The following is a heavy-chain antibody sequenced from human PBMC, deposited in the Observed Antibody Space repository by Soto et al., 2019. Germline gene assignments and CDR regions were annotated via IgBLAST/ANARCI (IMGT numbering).Heavy chain of an antibody. J-gene: IGHJ4*02. CDR2: IYSSGST. Sequence: PSEILSLTCTVSGGSISNYYWNWIRQPAGKGLQWIGRIYSSGSTNYNPSLKSRVTMSVDTSRNQFSLKLTSVTAADTAVYYCAREIVAGAVDYWGQGTLVTVSS. D-gene: IGHD6-19*01. CDR3: AREIVAGAVDY. CDR1: GGSISNYY. V-gene: IGHV4-4*07.